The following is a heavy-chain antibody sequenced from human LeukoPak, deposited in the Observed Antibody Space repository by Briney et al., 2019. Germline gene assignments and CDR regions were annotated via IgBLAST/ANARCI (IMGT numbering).Heavy chain of an antibody. CDR3: ASGYCSSTSCPLDY. CDR2: MNPNSGNT. V-gene: IGHV1-8*03. CDR1: GYTFTSYD. Sequence: ASVKVSCKASGYTFTSYDINWVRQATGRGLEWMGWMNPNSGNTGYAQKFQGRVTITRNTSISTAYMELSSLRSEDTAVYYCASGYCSSTSCPLDYWGQGTLVTVSS. J-gene: IGHJ4*02. D-gene: IGHD2-2*01.